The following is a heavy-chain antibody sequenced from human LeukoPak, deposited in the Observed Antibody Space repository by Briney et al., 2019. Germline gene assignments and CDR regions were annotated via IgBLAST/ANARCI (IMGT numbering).Heavy chain of an antibody. CDR2: IKSKTDGGTT. CDR1: GFTFSVAW. CDR3: TTDRCSSGNCYYYYYYYMDV. Sequence: PGGSLRLSCAASGFTFSVAWMSWVRQAPGKGLEWGGHIKSKTDGGTTDYAAPVKGRFTISRDDSQNTLYLQMNSLETEDTGVYYCTTDRCSSGNCYYYYYYYMDVWGKGTTVTVSS. V-gene: IGHV3-15*01. J-gene: IGHJ6*03. D-gene: IGHD2-15*01.